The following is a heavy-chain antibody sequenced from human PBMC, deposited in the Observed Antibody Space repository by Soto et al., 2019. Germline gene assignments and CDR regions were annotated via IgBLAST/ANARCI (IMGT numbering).Heavy chain of an antibody. CDR2: IYYSGST. CDR1: GGSISSYY. CDR3: AREEGALDY. V-gene: IGHV4-59*01. Sequence: QVQLQESGPGLVKPSETLSLTCTVSGGSISSYYWSWIRQPPGKGLEWIGYIYYSGSTNYNPSLKSRVTISVDTSKNQFSLKLSSVTAADTAVDYCAREEGALDYWGQGTLVTVSS. J-gene: IGHJ4*02.